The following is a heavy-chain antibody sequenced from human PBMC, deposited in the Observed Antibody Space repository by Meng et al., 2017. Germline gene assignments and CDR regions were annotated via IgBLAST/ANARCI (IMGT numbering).Heavy chain of an antibody. J-gene: IGHJ4*02. D-gene: IGHD3-16*01. V-gene: IGHV4-61*01. CDR2: IDYGGST. Sequence: QGQLQESGPGLVRPLETLSLSCTVSGDSVTVGSHYWSWIRQPPGKGLEWIGYIDYGGSTSYNPSLRSRVTISVDTSNNQFSLKLSSVTAADTAVFYCARTRGDYYFDYWGQGTLVTVSS. CDR3: ARTRGDYYFDY. CDR1: GDSVTVGSHY.